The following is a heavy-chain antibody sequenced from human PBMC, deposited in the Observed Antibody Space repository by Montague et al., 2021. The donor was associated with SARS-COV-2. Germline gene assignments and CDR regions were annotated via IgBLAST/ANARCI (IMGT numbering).Heavy chain of an antibody. J-gene: IGHJ6*03. CDR2: ISYDGSNK. CDR3: ARESRGADDYDFWSGYWGVYYYYMDV. D-gene: IGHD3-3*01. V-gene: IGHV3-30*04. Sequence: SLRLSCAASGFTFSRYAMHWVRQAPGKGLEWVAVISYDGSNKYYADSVKGRFTISRDNSKNTLYLQMNSLRAEDTAVYYCARESRGADDYDFWSGYWGVYYYYMDVWGKGTTVTVSS. CDR1: GFTFSRYA.